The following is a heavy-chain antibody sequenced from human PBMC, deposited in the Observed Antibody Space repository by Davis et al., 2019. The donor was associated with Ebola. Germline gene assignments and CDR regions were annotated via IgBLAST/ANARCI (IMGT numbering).Heavy chain of an antibody. D-gene: IGHD3-3*01. CDR2: ISAYNGNT. J-gene: IGHJ6*02. CDR1: GYTFTSYG. Sequence: AASVKVSCKASGYTFTSYGINWVRQAPGQGLEWMGWISAYNGNTNYAQKLQGRVTMTTDTSTSTAYMELRSLRSDDTAVYYCARAWGFWSGYYMDPVVYYYGMDVWGQGTTVTVSS. V-gene: IGHV1-18*01. CDR3: ARAWGFWSGYYMDPVVYYYGMDV.